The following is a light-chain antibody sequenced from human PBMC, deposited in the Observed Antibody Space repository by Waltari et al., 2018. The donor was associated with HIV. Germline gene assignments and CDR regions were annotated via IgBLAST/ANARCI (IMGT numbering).Light chain of an antibody. Sequence: QSVLTQPPSASGTPGQRVTISCSGSGSDFARNPINWYQQLPGAAPKLLIYSNDQRPSRVPDRFSGSKSGTSASLAISGLQSDDETTYYCAIWDGSQNGPVFGGGTKLTVL. CDR3: AIWDGSQNGPV. CDR2: SND. V-gene: IGLV1-44*01. CDR1: GSDFARNP. J-gene: IGLJ2*01.